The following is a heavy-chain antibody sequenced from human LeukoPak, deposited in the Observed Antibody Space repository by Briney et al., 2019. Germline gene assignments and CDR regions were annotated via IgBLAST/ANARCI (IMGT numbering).Heavy chain of an antibody. CDR3: ARRRDSSSPDLGFLDY. V-gene: IGHV5-51*01. CDR1: GYSFTSYW. J-gene: IGHJ4*02. D-gene: IGHD6-6*01. Sequence: GESLQISCKGSGYSFTSYWIGWVRQMPGKGLAWMGIIYPGDSDTRYSPSFQGQVTISADKSISTAYLQWSSLKASDTAMYYCARRRDSSSPDLGFLDYWGQGTLVTVSS. CDR2: IYPGDSDT.